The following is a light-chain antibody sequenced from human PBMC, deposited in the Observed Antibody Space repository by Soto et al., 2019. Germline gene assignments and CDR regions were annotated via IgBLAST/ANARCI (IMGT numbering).Light chain of an antibody. CDR2: GAS. Sequence: DIQMTQSPSSLSASVGDRVTITCRASQTISNYLNWYQQKSGKAPKVLIYGASRLQSGVPSRYSGSGVGTDFTLTISGLQPDDFATYYCQHYNSYSEAFGQGTKVDIK. V-gene: IGKV1-39*01. J-gene: IGKJ1*01. CDR1: QTISNY. CDR3: QHYNSYSEA.